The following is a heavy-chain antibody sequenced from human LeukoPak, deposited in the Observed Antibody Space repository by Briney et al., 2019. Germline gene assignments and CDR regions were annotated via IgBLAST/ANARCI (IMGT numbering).Heavy chain of an antibody. CDR2: IIPIFNRP. V-gene: IGHV1-69*13. D-gene: IGHD3-10*02. CDR3: AREGQQMFRSGWFDP. CDR1: GGTFTNYA. J-gene: IGHJ5*02. Sequence: ASVKVSCKASGGTFTNYAISWVRQAPGQGLEWMGGIIPIFNRPNYAQKFQGRVTITVDQSASTTYMELSSLRSEDTAVYYCAREGQQMFRSGWFDPWGQGTLVTVSS.